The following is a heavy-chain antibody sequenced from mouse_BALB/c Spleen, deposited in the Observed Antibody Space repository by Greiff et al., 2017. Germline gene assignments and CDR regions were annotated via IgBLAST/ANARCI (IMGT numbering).Heavy chain of an antibody. V-gene: IGHV2-5-1*01. CDR2: IWSGGST. CDR1: GFSLTSYG. CDR3: AKNRDYYSSGGFAY. Sequence: VKLLESGPSLVQPSQSLSITCTVSGFSLTSYGVHWVRQSPGKGLEWLGVIWSGGSTDYNAAFMSRLSITKDNSKSQVFFKMNSLQADDTAIYYCAKNRDYYSSGGFAYWGQGTLVTVSA. D-gene: IGHD1-1*01. J-gene: IGHJ3*01.